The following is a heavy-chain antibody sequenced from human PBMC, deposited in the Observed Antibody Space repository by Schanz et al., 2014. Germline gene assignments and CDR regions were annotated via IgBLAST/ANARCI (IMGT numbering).Heavy chain of an antibody. J-gene: IGHJ4*02. CDR1: GGPLSSYP. Sequence: QVQLVQSGAEMKKPGSSVRVSCKASGGPLSSYPINWVRQAPGQGLEWMGGVIPMLGITNYAERFQGRVTITADTSTAYMELSSLRSDDTALYYCARDRQNIASPATGFDSGGQGSLVTVSS. CDR3: ARDRQNIASPATGFDS. CDR2: VIPMLGIT. D-gene: IGHD6-13*01. V-gene: IGHV1-69*04.